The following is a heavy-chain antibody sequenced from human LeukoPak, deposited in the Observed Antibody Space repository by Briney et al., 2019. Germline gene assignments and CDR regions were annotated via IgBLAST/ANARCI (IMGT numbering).Heavy chain of an antibody. CDR2: ISGSGGST. D-gene: IGHD2-21*02. CDR1: GFTFSTYA. J-gene: IGHJ4*02. Sequence: GGSLRLSCAASGFTFSTYAMTWVRQAPGKGLEWVSAISGSGGSTYYADSVKGRFTISRDNSKNTLYLQMNSLRAEDTAVYYCAKFRAAYCGGDCSDYWGQGTLATVSS. CDR3: AKFRAAYCGGDCSDY. V-gene: IGHV3-23*01.